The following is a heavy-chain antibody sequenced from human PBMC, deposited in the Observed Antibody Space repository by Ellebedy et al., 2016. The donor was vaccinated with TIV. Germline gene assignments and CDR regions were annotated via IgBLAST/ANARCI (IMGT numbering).Heavy chain of an antibody. V-gene: IGHV5-51*01. D-gene: IGHD3-9*01. Sequence: GESLKISXKASGYDFNHYWIGWVRQMPGKGPEWMGLIYPADSEVMYSPSLEGQVTISADKSTTTAYLQWASLKASDTAIYFCARMTILTGYYNGAPHFWGQGTLVTVSS. CDR2: IYPADSEV. J-gene: IGHJ4*02. CDR1: GYDFNHYW. CDR3: ARMTILTGYYNGAPHF.